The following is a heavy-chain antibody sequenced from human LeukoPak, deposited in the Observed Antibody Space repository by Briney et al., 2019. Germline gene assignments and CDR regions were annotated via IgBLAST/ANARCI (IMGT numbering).Heavy chain of an antibody. CDR2: MNPNSGNT. CDR1: GYTFTSYD. Sequence: ASVKVSCKASGYTFTSYDINWVRQATGQGLEWMGWMNPNSGNTGYAQKFQGRVTITADESTSTAYMELSSLRSDDTAVYYCARGGKLMITMVRGALASRDAFDIWGQGTMVTVSS. J-gene: IGHJ3*02. D-gene: IGHD3-10*01. V-gene: IGHV1-8*03. CDR3: ARGGKLMITMVRGALASRDAFDI.